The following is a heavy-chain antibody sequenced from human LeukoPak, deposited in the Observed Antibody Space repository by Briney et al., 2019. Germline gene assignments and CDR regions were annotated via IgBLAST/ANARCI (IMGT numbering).Heavy chain of an antibody. CDR3: AKPARGYYYYGMDV. CDR2: ISGSGGST. CDR1: GFTFSSYA. Sequence: GGSLRLSCAASGFTFSSYAMSLVRQAPGKGLEWVSAISGSGGSTYYADSVKGRFTISRDNSKNTLYLQMNSLRAEDTAVYYCAKPARGYYYYGMDVWGQGTTVTVSS. D-gene: IGHD3-10*01. V-gene: IGHV3-23*01. J-gene: IGHJ6*02.